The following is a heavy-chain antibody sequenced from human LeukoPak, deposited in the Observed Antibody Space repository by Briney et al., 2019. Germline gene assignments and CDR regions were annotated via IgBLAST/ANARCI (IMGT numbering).Heavy chain of an antibody. Sequence: PGGSLRLSCAASGFTFTSYWMHWVRQAPGKGLVWVSRINSDESTANYADSVKGRFTVSRDNAKNTLYLHMDSLRAEDTAVYYCARRVDRAMVTVSTGYYFGMDVWGQGTTVTVSS. V-gene: IGHV3-74*01. CDR3: ARRVDRAMVTVSTGYYFGMDV. J-gene: IGHJ6*02. CDR1: GFTFTSYW. D-gene: IGHD5-18*01. CDR2: INSDESTA.